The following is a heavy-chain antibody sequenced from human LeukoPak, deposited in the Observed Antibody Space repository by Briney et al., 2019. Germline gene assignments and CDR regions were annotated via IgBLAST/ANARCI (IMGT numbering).Heavy chain of an antibody. V-gene: IGHV1-69*06. CDR1: GGTFSSYA. CDR3: ARDSASFSRHSSGWGGAFDI. Sequence: SVKVSCKASGGTFSSYAISWVRQAPGQGLEWMGGIIPIFGTANYAQKFQGRVTITADKSTSTAYMELSNLRSEDTAVYYCARDSASFSRHSSGWGGAFDIWGQGTMVTVSS. CDR2: IIPIFGTA. J-gene: IGHJ3*02. D-gene: IGHD6-19*01.